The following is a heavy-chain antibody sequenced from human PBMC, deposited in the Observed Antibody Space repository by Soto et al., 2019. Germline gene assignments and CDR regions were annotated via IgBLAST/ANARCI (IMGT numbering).Heavy chain of an antibody. Sequence: EVQLVESGGGLVPPGGSRNLYCEGAGLTFGSIWMSWVGQAPGKGREWVANIKQDGSEKYYVDSVNGRFTISRDNAKNSLYLQMHSLRVEDTAVYYCAREKRANGYFDYWGQGTLVAVSP. CDR2: IKQDGSEK. J-gene: IGHJ4*02. V-gene: IGHV3-7*01. CDR1: GLTFGSIW. D-gene: IGHD6-25*01. CDR3: AREKRANGYFDY.